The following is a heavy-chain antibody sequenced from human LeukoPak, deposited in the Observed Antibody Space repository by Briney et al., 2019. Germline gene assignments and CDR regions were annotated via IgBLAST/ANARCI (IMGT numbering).Heavy chain of an antibody. J-gene: IGHJ3*02. V-gene: IGHV4-30-2*02. CDR3: AKSKGYCSGGSCLGDDAFDI. CDR1: GGSISSGGYS. Sequence: SETLSLTCAVSGGSISSGGYSWSWIRQPPGKGLEWIGYIYHSGSTNYNPSLKSRVTISVDTSKNQFSLKLSSVTAADTAVYYCAKSKGYCSGGSCLGDDAFDIWGQGTMVIVSS. D-gene: IGHD2-15*01. CDR2: IYHSGST.